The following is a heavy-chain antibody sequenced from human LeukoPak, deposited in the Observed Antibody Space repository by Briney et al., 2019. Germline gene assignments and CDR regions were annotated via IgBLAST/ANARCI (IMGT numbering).Heavy chain of an antibody. CDR3: ARDGTPALHSSGYFDL. CDR2: IFYSGTT. J-gene: IGHJ2*01. Sequence: SETLSLTCTVSGGSISSSDYYWGWIRQPPGKGLEWIASIFYSGTTHYNPSHQSRVTMSVDTSKNQFSLKLSSVTAADTAVYYCARDGTPALHSSGYFDLWGRGTLVTVSS. D-gene: IGHD6-19*01. V-gene: IGHV4-39*07. CDR1: GGSISSSDYY.